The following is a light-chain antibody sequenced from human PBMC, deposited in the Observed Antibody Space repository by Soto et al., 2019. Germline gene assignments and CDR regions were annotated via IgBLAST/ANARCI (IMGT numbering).Light chain of an antibody. CDR3: QQYTNWPPIT. CDR2: SAS. Sequence: EIVMTQSPATLSVSPGVRATLSCRASQSVGSSVAWYRQKPGQAPRLLIYSASTRATGIPDRFSGSGSGTEFTLTISSLQSADFGVYYCQQYTNWPPITFGQGKRLEIK. J-gene: IGKJ5*01. CDR1: QSVGSS. V-gene: IGKV3-15*01.